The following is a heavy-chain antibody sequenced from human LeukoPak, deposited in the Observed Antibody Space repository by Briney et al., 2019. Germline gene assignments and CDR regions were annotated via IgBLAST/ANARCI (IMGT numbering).Heavy chain of an antibody. J-gene: IGHJ4*02. Sequence: SETLSLTCAVYGGSFSGYYWSWIRQPPGKGLEWIGEINHSGSTNYNPSLKSRVTISVDTSKNQFSLKLSSVTAADTAVYYCASVSRVLYYFDYWGQGTLVTVSS. CDR1: GGSFSGYY. V-gene: IGHV4-34*01. CDR2: INHSGST. CDR3: ASVSRVLYYFDY. D-gene: IGHD2-8*01.